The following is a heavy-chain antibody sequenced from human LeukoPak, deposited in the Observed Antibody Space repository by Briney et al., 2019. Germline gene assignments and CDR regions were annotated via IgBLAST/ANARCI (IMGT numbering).Heavy chain of an antibody. D-gene: IGHD1-26*01. CDR2: INHSGST. CDR3: ARGLGASD. J-gene: IGHJ4*02. Sequence: SETLSLTCAVYGGSSSGYYWSCIRQPPGKGLEWIGEINHSGSTNYNPSLKSRVTISVDTSKNQFSLKLSSVTAADTAVYYCARGLGASDWGQGTLVTVSS. V-gene: IGHV4-34*01. CDR1: GGSSSGYY.